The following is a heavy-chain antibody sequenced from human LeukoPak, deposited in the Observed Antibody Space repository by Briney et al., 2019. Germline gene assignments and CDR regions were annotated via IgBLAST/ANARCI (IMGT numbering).Heavy chain of an antibody. V-gene: IGHV1-2*02. CDR3: ARGEGYCSSTSCYPTYGSGMCYGY. CDR1: GYTFTGYY. CDR2: INPNSGGT. Sequence: ASVKVSCKASGYTFTGYYMHWVRQAPGQGLEWMGWINPNSGGTNYAQKFQGRVTMTRDTSISTAYVELSRLRSDDTAVYYCARGEGYCSSTSCYPTYGSGMCYGYWGQGTLVTVSS. J-gene: IGHJ4*02. D-gene: IGHD2-2*01.